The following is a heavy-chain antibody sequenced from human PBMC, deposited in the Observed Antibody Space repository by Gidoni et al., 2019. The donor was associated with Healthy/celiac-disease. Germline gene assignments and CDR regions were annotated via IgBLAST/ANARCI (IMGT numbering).Heavy chain of an antibody. D-gene: IGHD3-22*01. Sequence: EVQLVESGGGLVKTGGSRRLSCAASGFTFSNAWMSWVRQAPGKGLEWVGRIKSKTDGGTTDYAAPVKGRFTISRDDSKNTLYLQMNSLKTEDTAVYYCTTLYYYDSSGYSSYWGQGTLVTVSS. CDR1: GFTFSNAW. CDR3: TTLYYYDSSGYSSY. J-gene: IGHJ4*02. CDR2: IKSKTDGGTT. V-gene: IGHV3-15*01.